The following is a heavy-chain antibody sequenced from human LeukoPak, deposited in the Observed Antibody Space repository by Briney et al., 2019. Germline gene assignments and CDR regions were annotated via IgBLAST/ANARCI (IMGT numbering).Heavy chain of an antibody. Sequence: LSETLSLTCTVSGGSISSSSYYWGWIRQPPGQGLEWIGSIYYSGSTYYNPSLKSRVTISVDTSKNQLSLKLTSATAADTSVYYCARHSGLRSPFDPWGQGTLVTVSS. CDR2: IYYSGST. J-gene: IGHJ5*02. CDR1: GGSISSSSYY. V-gene: IGHV4-39*01. CDR3: ARHSGLRSPFDP. D-gene: IGHD3-3*01.